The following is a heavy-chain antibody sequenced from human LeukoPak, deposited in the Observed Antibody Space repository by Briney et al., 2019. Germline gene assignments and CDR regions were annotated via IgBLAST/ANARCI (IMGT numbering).Heavy chain of an antibody. J-gene: IGHJ4*02. CDR2: MKEDGGEK. D-gene: IGHD6-6*01. V-gene: IGHV3-7*01. CDR1: GFTFSSYS. CDR3: ARGVYEFDY. Sequence: GGSLRLSCAASGFTFSSYSMNWVRQAPGKGLEWVANMKEDGGEKYYVDSVKGRFTISRDNVKNSLYLQMNSLRAEDTAVYYCARGVYEFDYWGQGTLVTVSS.